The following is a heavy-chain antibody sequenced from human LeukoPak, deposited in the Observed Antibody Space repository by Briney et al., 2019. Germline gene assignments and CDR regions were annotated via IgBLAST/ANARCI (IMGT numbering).Heavy chain of an antibody. V-gene: IGHV3-11*01. J-gene: IGHJ4*02. D-gene: IGHD1-26*01. CDR3: ARKLSGCYFDY. CDR1: GFTFSDYY. CDR2: ISNSGSTV. Sequence: GGSLRLSCAASGFTFSDYYMTWLRQAPGKGLEWISFISNSGSTVYYADSVKGRFTMSRDNAENSLYLQMNSLRAEDTAVYYCARKLSGCYFDYWGQGTLVTVSS.